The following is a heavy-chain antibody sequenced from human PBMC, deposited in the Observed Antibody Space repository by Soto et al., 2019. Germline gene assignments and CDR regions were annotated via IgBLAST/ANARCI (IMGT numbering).Heavy chain of an antibody. CDR2: IIPIFGTA. J-gene: IGHJ6*02. CDR1: GGTFSGYA. Sequence: SVKVSFKASGGTFSGYAISWVRQAPGQGLEWMGGIIPIFGTANYAQKFQGRVTITAXXXXXXAXMXLNXXXSEDTAVYYCARDRLLSPMDVWGQGTTVTVSS. CDR3: ARDRLLSPMDV. V-gene: IGHV1-69*13. D-gene: IGHD3-22*01.